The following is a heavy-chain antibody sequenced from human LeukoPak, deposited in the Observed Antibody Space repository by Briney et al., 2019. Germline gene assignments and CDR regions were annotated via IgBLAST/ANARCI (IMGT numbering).Heavy chain of an antibody. CDR3: ARDCGGDCYSYYYGMDV. CDR1: GGSISSYY. Sequence: SETLSLTCTVSGGSISSYYWSWLRQPPGKGVEWFGYIYYSGSTNYNPSLKSRVTISVDTSKNQFSLKLSSVTAADTAVYYCARDCGGDCYSYYYGMDVWGQGTTVTVSS. J-gene: IGHJ6*02. CDR2: IYYSGST. V-gene: IGHV4-59*01. D-gene: IGHD2-21*02.